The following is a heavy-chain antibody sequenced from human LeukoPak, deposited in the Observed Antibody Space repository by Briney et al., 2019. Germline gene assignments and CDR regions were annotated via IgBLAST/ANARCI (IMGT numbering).Heavy chain of an antibody. CDR3: ARGRSWYQIDAFDI. J-gene: IGHJ3*02. Sequence: SETLSLTCTVSGGSISSYYWSWIRQPPGKGLEWIGYIYYSGSTNYNPSLKSRVTISVDTSKNQFSLKLSSVTAADTAVYYCARGRSWYQIDAFDIWGQGTMVTVSS. CDR1: GGSISSYY. CDR2: IYYSGST. V-gene: IGHV4-59*01. D-gene: IGHD6-13*01.